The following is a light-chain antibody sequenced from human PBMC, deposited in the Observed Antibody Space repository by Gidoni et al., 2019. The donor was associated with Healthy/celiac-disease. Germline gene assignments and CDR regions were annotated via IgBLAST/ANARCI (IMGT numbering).Light chain of an antibody. CDR2: AAT. J-gene: IGKJ2*01. CDR3: QQLNSYPYT. CDR1: RGSSSY. Sequence: DIQLTQSPSFLSASVGDRVTITGWASRGSSSYLAWYQHKPGTAPKLLIYAATTLKSGVPSRCSGSGSGTEFTLTISSLQPEDLATYYCQQLNSYPYTFGQGTKLEIK. V-gene: IGKV1-9*01.